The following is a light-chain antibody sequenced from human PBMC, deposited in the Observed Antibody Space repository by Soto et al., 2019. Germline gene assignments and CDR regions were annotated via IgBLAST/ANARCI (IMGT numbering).Light chain of an antibody. CDR3: QQYSSYAT. Sequence: DIQMTQSPSTLSASVGDRVTITCRASQVISSWLAWYQQKPGKAPKLLIYDASSLESGVPSRFSGSGSGTEFTITISSLQPDDFANYYCQQYSSYATFGPGTKVDIK. J-gene: IGKJ3*01. V-gene: IGKV1-5*01. CDR1: QVISSW. CDR2: DAS.